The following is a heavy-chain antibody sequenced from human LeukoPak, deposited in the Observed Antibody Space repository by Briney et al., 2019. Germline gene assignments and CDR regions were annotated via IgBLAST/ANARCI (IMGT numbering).Heavy chain of an antibody. V-gene: IGHV3-74*01. D-gene: IGHD2-2*01. CDR1: GFTFSDTW. CDR3: ARDPCGSTSCYLKS. Sequence: PGGSLRLSCAASGFTFSDTWMHWVRQAPGEGLVWVSRIRSDGSDTRYAESVKGRFTISRDNAKSSVYLQMNRLSAEDTAIYYCARDPCGSTSCYLKSWGQGTLVTVSS. J-gene: IGHJ5*02. CDR2: IRSDGSDT.